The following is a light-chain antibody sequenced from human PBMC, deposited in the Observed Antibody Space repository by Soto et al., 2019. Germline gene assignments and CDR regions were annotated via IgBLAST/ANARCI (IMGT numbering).Light chain of an antibody. CDR3: QQYGNIPLT. V-gene: IGKV3-20*01. Sequence: VSTQSPGTLSLSPGERATLSCRASQSVSSSSLAWLQHKPGQAPRLLIFATSTRATNIPARFSGSGSGTDFTLTITRVEPEDFAVYYCQQYGNIPLTFGLGTRLEIK. CDR2: ATS. J-gene: IGKJ5*01. CDR1: QSVSSSS.